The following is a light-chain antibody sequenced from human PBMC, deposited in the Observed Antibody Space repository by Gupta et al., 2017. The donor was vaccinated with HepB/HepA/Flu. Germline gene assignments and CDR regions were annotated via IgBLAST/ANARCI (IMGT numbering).Light chain of an antibody. Sequence: SYELTQPRSVSVSPGQTDSITCSGDKLGDKYACWYQQKPGQSPVLVIYQDSKRPSGIPERFSGSNSGNTAPLIISRTQSMDEADYYCQAWDSSTAGVVFGGGTKLTVL. CDR3: QAWDSSTAGVV. CDR1: KLGDKY. J-gene: IGLJ2*01. V-gene: IGLV3-1*01. CDR2: QDS.